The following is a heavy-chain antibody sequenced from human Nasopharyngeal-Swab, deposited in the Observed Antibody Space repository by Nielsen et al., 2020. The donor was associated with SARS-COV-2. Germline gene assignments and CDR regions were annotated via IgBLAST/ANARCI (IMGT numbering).Heavy chain of an antibody. CDR2: IYYSGST. D-gene: IGHD3-3*01. J-gene: IGHJ6*02. CDR1: GGSISSYY. V-gene: IGHV4-59*06. CDR3: ARDFFSRGYYYGMDV. Sequence: SETLSLTCTVSGGSISSYYWSWIRQPPGKGLEWIGYIYYSGSTYYNPSLKSRVTISVDTSKNQFSLKLSSVTAADTAVYYCARDFFSRGYYYGMDVWGQGTTVTVSS.